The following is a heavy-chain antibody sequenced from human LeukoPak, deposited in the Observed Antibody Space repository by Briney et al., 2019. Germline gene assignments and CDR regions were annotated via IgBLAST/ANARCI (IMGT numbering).Heavy chain of an antibody. V-gene: IGHV5-51*01. CDR3: ARWVLPFEY. J-gene: IGHJ4*02. CDR2: IYSRDSNT. CDR1: GYSFTNYW. Sequence: GESLKISSPGSGYSFTNYWIGWVRQMPGKGLEWMGTIYSRDSNTRYRPSFQGQVHISADKFITTAYLQWSSLKASDTAMYYCARWVLPFEYWGRGTLVSVS.